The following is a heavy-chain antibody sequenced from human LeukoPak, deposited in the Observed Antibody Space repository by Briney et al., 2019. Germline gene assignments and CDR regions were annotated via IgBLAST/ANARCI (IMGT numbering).Heavy chain of an antibody. CDR3: ATKLPNTVYFNY. J-gene: IGHJ4*02. CDR1: GFTFTSYE. D-gene: IGHD4-11*01. CDR2: ISPSGTTI. Sequence: GGSLRLSCAASGFTFTSYEMNWVRQAPGKGLEWISFISPSGTTIYYADSVKGRFTISRDNAKNSLYLQMNSLRAEDTAVCYCATKLPNTVYFNYWGQGTLVTVSS. V-gene: IGHV3-48*03.